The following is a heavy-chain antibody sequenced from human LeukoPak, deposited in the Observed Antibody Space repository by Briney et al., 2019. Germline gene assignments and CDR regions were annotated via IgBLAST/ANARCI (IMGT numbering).Heavy chain of an antibody. J-gene: IGHJ4*02. CDR3: ARGGYSYGYFDY. D-gene: IGHD5-18*01. CDR2: IYYSGST. V-gene: IGHV4-30-4*08. CDR1: GGSISSGDYY. Sequence: SQTLSLTCTVSGGSISSGDYYWSWIRQPPGEGLEWIGYIYYSGSTYYNPSLKSRVTISVDTSKNQFSLKLSSVTAADTAVYYCARGGYSYGYFDYWGQGTLVTVSS.